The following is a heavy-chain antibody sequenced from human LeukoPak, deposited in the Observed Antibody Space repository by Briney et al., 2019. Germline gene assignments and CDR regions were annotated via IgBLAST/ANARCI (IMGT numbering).Heavy chain of an antibody. CDR2: IYTSGST. CDR3: ARGMITFGGVIANDY. Sequence: SETLSLTCTVSGGSISSYYWSWIRQPAGKGLEWIGRIYTSGSTNYNPSLKSRVTISVDTSKNQFSLKLSSVTAADTAVYYCARGMITFGGVIANDYWGQGTLVTVSS. J-gene: IGHJ4*02. CDR1: GGSISSYY. D-gene: IGHD3-16*02. V-gene: IGHV4-4*07.